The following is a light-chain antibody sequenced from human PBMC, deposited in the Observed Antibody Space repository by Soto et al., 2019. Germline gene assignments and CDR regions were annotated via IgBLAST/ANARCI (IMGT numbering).Light chain of an antibody. V-gene: IGLV2-14*01. J-gene: IGLJ3*02. Sequence: QSALTQPASVSGSPGQSITISCTGTSSDVGGYNFVSWYQQHPGKAPKLMIYEVSNRPSGVSNRFSGSKSGNTASLTISGLQAEDEADYYCSSYTSISTLVFGGGTKLT. CDR2: EVS. CDR1: SSDVGGYNF. CDR3: SSYTSISTLV.